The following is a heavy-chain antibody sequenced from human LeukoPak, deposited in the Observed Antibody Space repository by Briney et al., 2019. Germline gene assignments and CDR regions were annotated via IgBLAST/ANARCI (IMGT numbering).Heavy chain of an antibody. V-gene: IGHV4-39*01. J-gene: IGHJ5*02. CDR3: ARQIHSSIWDGHWFDP. CDR2: IYYSGST. Sequence: SETLSLTCTVSGVFINSNTYSWGWIRQPPGKGLEWIGSIYYSGSTYYSPSLKSRVTISVDTSKNQFSLKLSSVTAADTAVYYCARQIHSSIWDGHWFDPWGQGTLVTVSS. CDR1: GVFINSNTYS. D-gene: IGHD6-13*01.